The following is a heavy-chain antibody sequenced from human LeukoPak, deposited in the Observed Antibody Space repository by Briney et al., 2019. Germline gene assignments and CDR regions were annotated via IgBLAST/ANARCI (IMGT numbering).Heavy chain of an antibody. Sequence: SETLSLTCTVSGGSISSGSYYWSWIRQPAGKGLGWIGRIYTSGSTNYNPSLKSRVTISVDTSKNQFSLKLSSVTAADTAVYYCATMDFWSGYGGYWGQGTLVTVSS. CDR1: GGSISSGSYY. V-gene: IGHV4-61*02. J-gene: IGHJ4*02. D-gene: IGHD3-3*01. CDR2: IYTSGST. CDR3: ATMDFWSGYGGY.